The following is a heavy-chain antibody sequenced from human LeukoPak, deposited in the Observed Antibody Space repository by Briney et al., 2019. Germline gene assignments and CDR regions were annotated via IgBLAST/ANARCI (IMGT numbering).Heavy chain of an antibody. CDR3: ATDFYDST. CDR1: GFTFSNAW. V-gene: IGHV3-15*07. Sequence: GGSLRLSCATSGFTFSNAWMNWVRQAPGKGLEWVGRIRGNSDGGTIDYAAPAKGRFTLSRDDSKTTLYLQMNSLQTEDTAVYYCATDFYDSTWGQGTLVTVSS. J-gene: IGHJ5*02. D-gene: IGHD3-22*01. CDR2: IRGNSDGGTI.